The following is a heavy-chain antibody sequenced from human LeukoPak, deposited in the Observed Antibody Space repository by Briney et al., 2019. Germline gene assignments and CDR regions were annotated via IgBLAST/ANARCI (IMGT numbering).Heavy chain of an antibody. J-gene: IGHJ3*02. CDR3: ASKDYDILTGYYSDAFDI. V-gene: IGHV3-48*03. D-gene: IGHD3-9*01. CDR2: ISSSGSTI. Sequence: QPGGSLRLSCAASGFTFSSYEMNWVRQAPGKGLEWVSYISSSGSTIYYADSVKGRFTISRDNAKNSLYLQMNSLRAEDTAVYHCASKDYDILTGYYSDAFDIWGQGTMVTVSS. CDR1: GFTFSSYE.